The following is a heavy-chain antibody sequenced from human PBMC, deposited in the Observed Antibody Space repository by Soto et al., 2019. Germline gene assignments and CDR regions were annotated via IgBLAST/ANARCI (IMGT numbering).Heavy chain of an antibody. Sequence: TLSLTCVVSGGSLSSSAYSWSWIQQPPGKGLEWIGFIYQSVSTYYNPSLKSRVTMSLDRPKNQFSLKLSSVTAADTAVYYCARELLFYDSDGLSWDDSCDIWGNGKMVTVSA. V-gene: IGHV4-30-2*01. CDR3: ARELLFYDSDGLSWDDSCDI. CDR2: IYQSVST. CDR1: GGSLSSSAYS. D-gene: IGHD3-22*01. J-gene: IGHJ3*02.